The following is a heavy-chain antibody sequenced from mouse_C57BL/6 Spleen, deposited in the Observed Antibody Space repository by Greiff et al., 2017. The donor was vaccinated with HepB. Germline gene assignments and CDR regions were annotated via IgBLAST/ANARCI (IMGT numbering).Heavy chain of an antibody. CDR2: ISSGSRTI. Sequence: EVKLVESGGGLVKPGGSLKLSCAASGFTFSAYGMHWVRQAPETGLEWVAYISSGSRTIYYADTVKGRFTISRDNAKNTLFLQMTRLRSEDTAMYYCARDDYGGGAMDYWGQGTSVTVSS. CDR3: ARDDYGGGAMDY. V-gene: IGHV5-17*01. J-gene: IGHJ4*01. D-gene: IGHD2-4*01. CDR1: GFTFSAYG.